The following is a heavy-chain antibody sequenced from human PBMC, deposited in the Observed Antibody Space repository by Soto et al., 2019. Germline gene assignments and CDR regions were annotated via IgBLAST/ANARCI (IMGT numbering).Heavy chain of an antibody. D-gene: IGHD2-2*01. Sequence: GESLKISCKGSGYSFTSYWISWVRQMPGKGLEWMGRIDPSDSYTNYSPSFQGHVTISADKSISTAYLQWSSLKASDTAMYYCARHTPRDCSSISCYPSPTMGYGMDVWGQGTTVTVAS. J-gene: IGHJ6*02. CDR1: GYSFTSYW. CDR2: IDPSDSYT. V-gene: IGHV5-10-1*01. CDR3: ARHTPRDCSSISCYPSPTMGYGMDV.